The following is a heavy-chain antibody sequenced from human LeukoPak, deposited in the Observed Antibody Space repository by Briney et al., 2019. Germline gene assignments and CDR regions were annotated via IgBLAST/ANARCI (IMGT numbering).Heavy chain of an antibody. CDR1: GYTFTSYG. D-gene: IGHD5-12*01. J-gene: IGHJ4*02. CDR3: ARDLSMATIASWVDY. CDR2: ISACNGNT. V-gene: IGHV1-18*01. Sequence: ASVKVSCKASGYTFTSYGISWVRQAPGQGLEWMGWISACNGNTNYAQKLQGRVTMTTDTSTSTAYMELRSLRSDDTAVYYCARDLSMATIASWVDYWGQGTLVTVSS.